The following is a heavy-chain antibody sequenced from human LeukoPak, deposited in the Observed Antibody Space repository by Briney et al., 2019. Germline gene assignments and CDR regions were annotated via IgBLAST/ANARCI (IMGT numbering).Heavy chain of an antibody. V-gene: IGHV4-39*01. D-gene: IGHD5-18*01. CDR1: GGSISSSSFY. CDR3: ARHRGYTYGPDY. Sequence: PSETLSLTCTVSGGSISSSSFYWGWIRQPPGKGLEWIGSIYYSGSTYYNPSLKSRVTISVDTSKNQFSLKLNSVTAADTAMYYCARHRGYTYGPDYWGQGALATVSS. J-gene: IGHJ4*02. CDR2: IYYSGST.